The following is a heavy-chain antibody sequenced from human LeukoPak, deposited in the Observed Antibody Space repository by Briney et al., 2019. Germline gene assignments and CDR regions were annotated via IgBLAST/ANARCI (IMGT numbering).Heavy chain of an antibody. CDR3: ARGQSIAVAGAPGY. D-gene: IGHD6-19*01. Sequence: ASVKVPCKASGYTFTSYDINWVRQATGQGLEWMGWMNPNSGNTGYAQKFQGRVTMTRNTSISTAYMELSSLRSEDTAVYYCARGQSIAVAGAPGYWGQGTLVTVSS. V-gene: IGHV1-8*01. J-gene: IGHJ4*02. CDR1: GYTFTSYD. CDR2: MNPNSGNT.